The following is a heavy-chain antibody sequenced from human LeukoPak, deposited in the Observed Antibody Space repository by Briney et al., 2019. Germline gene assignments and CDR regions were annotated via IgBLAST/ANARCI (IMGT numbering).Heavy chain of an antibody. J-gene: IGHJ6*02. CDR2: ISSSSSYI. Sequence: GGSLRLSCAASGFTFSSYSMNWVRQAPGKGLEWVSSISSSSSYIYYADSVKGRFTISRDNAENSLYLQMNSLRAEDTAVYYCARDIYYDILTGPYYYGMDVWGQGTTVTVSS. V-gene: IGHV3-21*01. CDR1: GFTFSSYS. CDR3: ARDIYYDILTGPYYYGMDV. D-gene: IGHD3-9*01.